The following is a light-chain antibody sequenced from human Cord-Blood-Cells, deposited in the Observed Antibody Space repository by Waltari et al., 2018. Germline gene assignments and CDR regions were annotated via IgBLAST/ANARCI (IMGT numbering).Light chain of an antibody. Sequence: DLQMNQSPSSLPASVGDRVTITCRARQSISRYLNWYQHKPGKAPKLLIYAASSLQSGVPSRFSGSGSGTDVTLTISSLQPEDFATDYCQQSYSTPRTFGQGTKLEIK. CDR1: QSISRY. CDR3: QQSYSTPRT. V-gene: IGKV1-39*01. J-gene: IGKJ2*01. CDR2: AAS.